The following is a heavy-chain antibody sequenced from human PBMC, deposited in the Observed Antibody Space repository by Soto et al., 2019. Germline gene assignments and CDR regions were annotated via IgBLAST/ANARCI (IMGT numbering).Heavy chain of an antibody. Sequence: SETLSLTCTVSGGSISSYYWSWIRQPPGKGLEWIGYIYYSGSTNYNPSLKSRVTISVDTSKNQFSLKLSSVTAADTAVYYCARAARPGGYYYYYMDVWGKGTTVTVSS. CDR3: ARAARPGGYYYYYMDV. V-gene: IGHV4-59*01. CDR1: GGSISSYY. CDR2: IYYSGST. D-gene: IGHD6-6*01. J-gene: IGHJ6*03.